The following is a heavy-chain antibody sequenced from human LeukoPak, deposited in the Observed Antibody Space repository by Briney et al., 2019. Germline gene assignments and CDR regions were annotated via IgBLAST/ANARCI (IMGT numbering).Heavy chain of an antibody. V-gene: IGHV4-39*01. CDR2: IYYSGST. CDR3: ARHVGPIAARPPGWFDP. Sequence: SETLSLTCTVSGGSISSSSYYWGWIRQPPGKGLEWIGSIYYSGSTYYNPSLKSRVTISVDTSENQFSLKLSSVTAADTAVYYCARHVGPIAARPPGWFDPWGQGTLVTVSS. D-gene: IGHD6-6*01. J-gene: IGHJ5*02. CDR1: GGSISSSSYY.